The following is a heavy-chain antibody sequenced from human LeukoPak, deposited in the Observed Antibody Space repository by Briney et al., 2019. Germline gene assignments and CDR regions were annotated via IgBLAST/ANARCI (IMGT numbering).Heavy chain of an antibody. D-gene: IGHD2-2*01. CDR3: ARDYRPGVPAASGYYYYYGMDV. CDR1: GFTFSSYE. J-gene: IGHJ6*02. Sequence: GGSLRLSCAASGFTFSSYEMNWVRQAPGKGLEWVSYISSSGSTIYYADSVKGRFIISRDNSKNTLYLQMNSLRAEDTAVYYCARDYRPGVPAASGYYYYYGMDVWGQGTTVTVSS. CDR2: ISSSGSTI. V-gene: IGHV3-48*03.